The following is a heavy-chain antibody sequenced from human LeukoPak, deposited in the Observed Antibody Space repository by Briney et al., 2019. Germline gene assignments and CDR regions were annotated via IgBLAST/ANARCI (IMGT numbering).Heavy chain of an antibody. CDR2: ISGSGGST. V-gene: IGHV3-23*01. D-gene: IGHD3-22*01. CDR3: AKGGSSGYYAPFDY. Sequence: GGSLRLSCAASGFTFSSYAMSWVRQAPGRGLEWVSAISGSGGSTYYADSVKGRFTISRDNSKNTLYLQMNSLRAEDTAVYYCAKGGSSGYYAPFDYWGQGTLVTVSS. J-gene: IGHJ4*02. CDR1: GFTFSSYA.